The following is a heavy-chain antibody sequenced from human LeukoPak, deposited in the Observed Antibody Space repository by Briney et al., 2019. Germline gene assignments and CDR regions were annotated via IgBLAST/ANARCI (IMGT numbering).Heavy chain of an antibody. CDR1: GGSFSGYY. CDR3: ARVLRRNFRGYSYGKGYYYMDV. CDR2: INHSGST. J-gene: IGHJ6*03. Sequence: TSETLSLTCAVYGGSFSGYYWSWIRQPPGKGLEWIGEINHSGSTNYNPSLASRVTISVDTSKNQFSLKLSSVTAADTAVYYCARVLRRNFRGYSYGKGYYYMDVWGKGTTVTVSS. D-gene: IGHD5-18*01. V-gene: IGHV4-34*01.